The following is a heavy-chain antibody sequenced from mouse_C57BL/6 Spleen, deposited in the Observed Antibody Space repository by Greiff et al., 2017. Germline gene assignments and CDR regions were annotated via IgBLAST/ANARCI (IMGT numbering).Heavy chain of an antibody. CDR3: AREDFDD. V-gene: IGHV1-55*01. CDR1: GYTFTTYW. CDR2: IYPGSGSA. J-gene: IGHJ2*01. Sequence: QVQLQQPGAELVKPGASVKMSCKASGYTFTTYWITWGKQRPGQGLVWIGDIYPGSGSANYNEKFKSKTTLTVDTSSSTAYMQLSSLTSEDSAVYYCAREDFDDWGQGTTLTVSS.